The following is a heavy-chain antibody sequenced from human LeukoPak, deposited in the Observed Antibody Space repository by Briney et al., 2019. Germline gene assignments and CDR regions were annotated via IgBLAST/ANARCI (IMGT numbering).Heavy chain of an antibody. CDR3: ARDKIWFGPRGLYWYFDL. CDR1: GGSISSSSYY. V-gene: IGHV4-39*07. J-gene: IGHJ2*01. CDR2: IYYSGST. D-gene: IGHD3-10*01. Sequence: SETLSLTCTVSGGSISSSSYYWGWIRQPPGKGLEWIGSIYYSGSTYYNPSLKSRVTISVDTSKNQFSLKLSSVTAADTAVYYCARDKIWFGPRGLYWYFDLWGRGTLVTVSS.